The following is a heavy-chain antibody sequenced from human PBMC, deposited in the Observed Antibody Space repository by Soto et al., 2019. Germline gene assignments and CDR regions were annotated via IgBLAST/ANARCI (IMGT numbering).Heavy chain of an antibody. CDR1: GYTFTSYY. D-gene: IGHD2-15*01. J-gene: IGHJ6*02. Sequence: QVQLVQSGAEVKKPGASVKVSCKAFGYTFTSYYMHWVRQAPGQGLAWMGIINPRGGSTNYAQKVPGIVAMTRETSTRTVSMDLSSLRFDDTALYFCARHLGVGPSYFYYGMDVWGQGTTVTVSS. V-gene: IGHV1-46*01. CDR2: INPRGGST. CDR3: ARHLGVGPSYFYYGMDV.